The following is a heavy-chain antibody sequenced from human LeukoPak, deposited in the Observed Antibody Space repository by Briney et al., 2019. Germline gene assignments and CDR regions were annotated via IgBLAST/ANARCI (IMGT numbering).Heavy chain of an antibody. Sequence: ASETLSLTCAVYGGSFSGYYWSWIRQPPGKGLEWIGEINHSGSTNYNPSLKSRVTISVDTSKNQFSLKLSSVTAADTAVYYCARQLGGGWYYDYWGQGTLVTVSS. J-gene: IGHJ4*02. D-gene: IGHD6-19*01. CDR1: GGSFSGYY. CDR3: ARQLGGGWYYDY. V-gene: IGHV4-34*01. CDR2: INHSGST.